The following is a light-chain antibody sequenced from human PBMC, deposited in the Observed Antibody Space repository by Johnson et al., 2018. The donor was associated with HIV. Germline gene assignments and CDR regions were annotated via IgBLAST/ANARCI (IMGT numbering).Light chain of an antibody. CDR1: NSNIGNNY. CDR2: DTY. J-gene: IGLJ1*01. Sequence: QSVLTQPPSVSAAPGQKVTISCSGSNSNIGNNYISWYQQLPRTAPKLLIYDTYKRPSGIPDRFSASKSGTSATLGITGLQTGDEADYYCGTWDSSLNAYVVGTGTKVTVL. V-gene: IGLV1-51*01. CDR3: GTWDSSLNAYV.